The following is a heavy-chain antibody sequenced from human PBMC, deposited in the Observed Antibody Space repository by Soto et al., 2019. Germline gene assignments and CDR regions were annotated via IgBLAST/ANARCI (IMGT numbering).Heavy chain of an antibody. CDR1: GFTFSRSG. J-gene: IGHJ4*02. V-gene: IGHV3-30*18. CDR3: AKGELTYYNFDH. CDR2: ISYDGVHK. D-gene: IGHD3-10*01. Sequence: PGGSLRLSCEASGFTFSRSGMHWVRQAPGKGLEWVAVISYDGVHKYYADSVRGRFTTSRDNSKNTLYVQMNSLKSEDTAVYYCAKGELTYYNFDHWGQGALVTVYS.